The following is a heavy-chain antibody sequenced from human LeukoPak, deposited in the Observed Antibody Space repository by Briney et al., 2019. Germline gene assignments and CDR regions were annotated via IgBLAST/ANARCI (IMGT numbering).Heavy chain of an antibody. Sequence: ASVKVSCKTSGYIFTSYGISWVRQAPGQGPEWMGWISAYNGNTNYAQKLQGRVTMTTDTSTSTGYMELRSLRSDDTAVYYCARVPGIVGAIVDYWGQGTLVTVSS. D-gene: IGHD1-26*01. CDR1: GYIFTSYG. V-gene: IGHV1-18*01. CDR3: ARVPGIVGAIVDY. J-gene: IGHJ4*02. CDR2: ISAYNGNT.